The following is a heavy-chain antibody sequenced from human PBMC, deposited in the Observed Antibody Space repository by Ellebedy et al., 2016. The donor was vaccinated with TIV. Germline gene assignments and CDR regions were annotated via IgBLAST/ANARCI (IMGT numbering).Heavy chain of an antibody. CDR1: GFTFSSYA. V-gene: IGHV3-23*01. Sequence: GESLKISCAASGFTFSSYAMSWVRQAPGKGLEWVSAISGSGGSTYYADSVKGRFTISRDNSKNTLYLQMNSLRAEDTAVYYCARGAVAGTGDAEYFQHWGQGTLVTVSS. CDR3: ARGAVAGTGDAEYFQH. D-gene: IGHD6-19*01. J-gene: IGHJ1*01. CDR2: ISGSGGST.